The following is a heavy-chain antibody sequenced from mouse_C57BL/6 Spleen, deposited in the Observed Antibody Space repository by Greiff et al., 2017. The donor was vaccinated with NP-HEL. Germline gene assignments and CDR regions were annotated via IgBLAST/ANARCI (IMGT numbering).Heavy chain of an antibody. J-gene: IGHJ1*03. Sequence: VQLVESGPELVKPGASVKISCKASGYAFSSSWMNWVKQRPGTGLEWIGRIYPGDGDTNYNGKFKGKATLTADKSSSTAYMQHSSLTSEDSAVYLCARKGDYGGSSYHWYVDVWGTGTTVTVSS. D-gene: IGHD1-1*01. CDR3: ARKGDYGGSSYHWYVDV. V-gene: IGHV1-82*01. CDR1: GYAFSSSW. CDR2: IYPGDGDT.